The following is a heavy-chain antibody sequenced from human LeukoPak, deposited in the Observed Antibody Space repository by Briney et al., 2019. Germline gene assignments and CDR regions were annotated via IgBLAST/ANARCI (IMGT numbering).Heavy chain of an antibody. CDR3: ARVLVTGLKRYFDY. D-gene: IGHD1-20*01. Sequence: GGSLRLSCAASGFTVGTSYMIWVRQAPGKGLEWVSVIYSGGSTYYADSVKGRFTISRDNSKNTLYLQMNSLRAEDTAVYYCARVLVTGLKRYFDYWGQGTLVTVSS. J-gene: IGHJ4*02. CDR2: IYSGGST. V-gene: IGHV3-66*01. CDR1: GFTVGTSY.